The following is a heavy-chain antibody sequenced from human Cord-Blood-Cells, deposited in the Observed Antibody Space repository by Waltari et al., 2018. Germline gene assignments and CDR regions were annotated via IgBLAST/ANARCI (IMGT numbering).Heavy chain of an antibody. D-gene: IGHD3-22*01. CDR3: ARALYTYYYDSSGYYYMDY. J-gene: IGHJ4*02. CDR1: GGTFSSYA. Sequence: QVQLVQSGAEVKKPGSSVKVSCKASGGTFSSYAISWVRQAPGQGLEWMGGIIPIFGTANYAKKFQGRVTITADESTSTAYMELSSLRSEDTAVYYCARALYTYYYDSSGYYYMDYWGQGTLVTVSS. V-gene: IGHV1-69*01. CDR2: IIPIFGTA.